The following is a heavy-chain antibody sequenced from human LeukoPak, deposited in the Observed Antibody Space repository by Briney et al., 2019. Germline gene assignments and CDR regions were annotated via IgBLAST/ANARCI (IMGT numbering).Heavy chain of an antibody. CDR2: IYTRGSM. D-gene: IGHD1-1*01. Sequence: SETPSLTCTLSGGSISSHFWSWIPQRAGKGLGWIGRIYTRGSMNYNPPLKSRATMPVDTSKHQFSLKLSSVPVGDTAVYYFARLNWNDGLHWFVPWREGTRVSVSS. CDR3: ARLNWNDGLHWFVP. J-gene: IGHJ5*02. V-gene: IGHV4-4*07. CDR1: GGSISSHF.